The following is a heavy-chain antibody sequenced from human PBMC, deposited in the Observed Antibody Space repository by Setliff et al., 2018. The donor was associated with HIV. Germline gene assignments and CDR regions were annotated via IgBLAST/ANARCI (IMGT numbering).Heavy chain of an antibody. D-gene: IGHD4-17*01. CDR1: AYTFTDYY. V-gene: IGHV1-8*02. Sequence: ASVKVSCKASAYTFTDYYIHWVRQAPGQGLEWMGWMNPNSGNTGYAQKFQGRVTMTRNTSISTAYMELSSLRSEDTAVYYCARVKTVTKAFDYWGQGTLVTVSS. CDR2: MNPNSGNT. CDR3: ARVKTVTKAFDY. J-gene: IGHJ4*02.